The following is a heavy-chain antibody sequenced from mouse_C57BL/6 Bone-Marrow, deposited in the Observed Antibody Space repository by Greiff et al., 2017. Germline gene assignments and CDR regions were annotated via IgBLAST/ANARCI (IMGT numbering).Heavy chain of an antibody. Sequence: QVQLQQPGAELVRPGSSVKLSCKASGYTFTSYWMHWVKQRPIQGLEWIGNIDPSDSDTHYNQKFKDKATLTVDKSSSTAYMQLSSLTSEDSAVYYCARRGYDDFDDWGQGTTLTVSS. V-gene: IGHV1-52*01. CDR3: ARRGYDDFDD. CDR2: IDPSDSDT. J-gene: IGHJ2*01. CDR1: GYTFTSYW. D-gene: IGHD2-2*01.